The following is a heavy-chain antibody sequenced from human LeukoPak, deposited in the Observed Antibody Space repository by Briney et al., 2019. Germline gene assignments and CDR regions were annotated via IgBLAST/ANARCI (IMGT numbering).Heavy chain of an antibody. D-gene: IGHD1-14*01. CDR1: GDSISSSTYY. V-gene: IGHV4-39*01. Sequence: SETLSLTRTVSGDSISSSTYYWGWIRQSPGKGLEWIGSIYYSGSTYYNPSLKSRVTISVDTSKNQFSLKLSSVTAADTAMYYCAKHDPEPRPPDYWGQGTLVTVSS. CDR3: AKHDPEPRPPDY. CDR2: IYYSGST. J-gene: IGHJ4*02.